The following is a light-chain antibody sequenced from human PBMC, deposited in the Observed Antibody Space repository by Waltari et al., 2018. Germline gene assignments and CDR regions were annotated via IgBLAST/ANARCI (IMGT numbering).Light chain of an antibody. CDR1: QSISSW. CDR3: LQYSSSPYS. J-gene: IGKJ2*03. CDR2: KAS. V-gene: IGKV1-12*01. Sequence: DIQMTQSPSSLSASVGDTVTITCRASQSISSWLDWYLQKPGKAPKLLIYKASSLQSGVPSRFSGSGSGTEFSLTISSLQPEDFASYYCLQYSSSPYSFGQGTKVEIK.